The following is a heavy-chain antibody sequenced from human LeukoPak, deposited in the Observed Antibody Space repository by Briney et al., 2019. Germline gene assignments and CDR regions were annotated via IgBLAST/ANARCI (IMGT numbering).Heavy chain of an antibody. CDR2: ISNDGSNK. CDR1: GFTFSSYA. CDR3: ARGATTVYYPY. V-gene: IGHV3-30*04. J-gene: IGHJ4*02. D-gene: IGHD3-9*01. Sequence: GRSLRLSCAASGFTFSSYAMHWVRQAPGKGLEWVAVISNDGSNKYYADSVKGRFTISRDNSKNTLYLQMNSLTAEDTAVYYCARGATTVYYPYWGQGTLVTVSS.